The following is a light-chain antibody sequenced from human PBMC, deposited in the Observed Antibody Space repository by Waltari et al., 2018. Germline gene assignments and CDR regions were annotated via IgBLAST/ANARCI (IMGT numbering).Light chain of an antibody. Sequence: EIVMTQSPATLSVSPGEGAKLSCRASQSVASNLAWYQQKHGQAPRLLIYGASTRATTVPARFSGSGSGTEFTLTISSLQSEDFAVYYCQQYNNWQNTFGQGTKLEIK. J-gene: IGKJ2*01. CDR1: QSVASN. V-gene: IGKV3-15*01. CDR3: QQYNNWQNT. CDR2: GAS.